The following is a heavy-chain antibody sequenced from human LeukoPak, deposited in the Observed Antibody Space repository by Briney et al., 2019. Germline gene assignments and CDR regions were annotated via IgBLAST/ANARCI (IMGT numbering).Heavy chain of an antibody. CDR1: GGSIDTYY. V-gene: IGHV4-4*07. Sequence: PSETLSLTCTVSGGSIDTYYWSWIRQPAGKGLEWIGRIYTRGTTNYNPSLKSRVTLSVDMSKNQFSLKLTSVTAADTAVYYCARDICGYNYGCFDSWGQGTLVTVSS. J-gene: IGHJ4*02. D-gene: IGHD5-18*01. CDR2: IYTRGTT. CDR3: ARDICGYNYGCFDS.